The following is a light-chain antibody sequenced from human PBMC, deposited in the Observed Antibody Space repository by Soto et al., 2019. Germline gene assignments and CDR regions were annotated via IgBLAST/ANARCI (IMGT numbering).Light chain of an antibody. CDR3: QQYTYWPPT. J-gene: IGKJ1*01. Sequence: EIWLTQSPATLSVSPVERATLSCRASQSFGNNLAWYQQRPGQAPRLLIYAASTRATGIAARFSGSGSGADFTLTISSLQSEDFALYHCQQYTYWPPTFGQGTKVEV. CDR2: AAS. CDR1: QSFGNN. V-gene: IGKV3-15*01.